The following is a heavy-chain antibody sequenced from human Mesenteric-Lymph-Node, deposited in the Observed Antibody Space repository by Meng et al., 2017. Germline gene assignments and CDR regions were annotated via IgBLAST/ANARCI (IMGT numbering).Heavy chain of an antibody. V-gene: IGHV4-39*07. J-gene: IGHJ2*01. Sequence: PGLSTPRETPHLILTRSGGSIRSNNYNWGWIRQPPGKGLEWIGGIYYSGSTYYNPSLKSRVTMSVDTSKSQFSLRLTSVTAADTAVYYCARGGAVAGVWWYFDLWGRGTLVTVSS. D-gene: IGHD6-19*01. CDR1: GGSIRSNNYN. CDR3: ARGGAVAGVWWYFDL. CDR2: IYYSGST.